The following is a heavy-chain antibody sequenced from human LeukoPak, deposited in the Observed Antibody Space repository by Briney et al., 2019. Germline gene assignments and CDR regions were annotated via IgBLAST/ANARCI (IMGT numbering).Heavy chain of an antibody. J-gene: IGHJ3*02. CDR1: GGSISNYY. D-gene: IGHD3-22*01. Sequence: SETLSLTCTVSGGSISNYYWSWIRQPPGKGLEWIGYISYSGSTYYNPSLKSRVTISVDTSKNQFSLKLSSVTAADTAVYYCARAYDSRGYYFPGAFDIWGQGTMVTVSS. V-gene: IGHV4-59*08. CDR3: ARAYDSRGYYFPGAFDI. CDR2: ISYSGST.